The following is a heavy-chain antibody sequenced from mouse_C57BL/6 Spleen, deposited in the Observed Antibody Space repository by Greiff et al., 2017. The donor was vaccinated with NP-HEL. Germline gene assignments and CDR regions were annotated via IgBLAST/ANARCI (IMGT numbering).Heavy chain of an antibody. CDR2: LDPENGDT. CDR3: TPYGSSPTAWFAY. Sequence: EVQLQQSGAELVRPGASVKLSCTASGFNIKDDYMHWVKQRPEQGLEWIGWLDPENGDTEYASKFQGKATRTADTSSNTAYLQLSSLTSEDTAVYYCTPYGSSPTAWFAYWGQGTLVTVSA. CDR1: GFNIKDDY. V-gene: IGHV14-4*01. D-gene: IGHD1-1*01. J-gene: IGHJ3*01.